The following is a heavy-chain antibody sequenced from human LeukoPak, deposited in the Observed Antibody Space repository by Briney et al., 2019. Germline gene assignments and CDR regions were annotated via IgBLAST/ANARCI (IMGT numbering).Heavy chain of an antibody. J-gene: IGHJ4*02. Sequence: PSETLSLTCAVYGGSFSGYYWSWIRQPPGKGLEWIGEINHSGSTNYNPSLKSRVTISVDTSKNQFSLKLSSVTAADTAVYYCARVYYDSRNFDYWGQGTLVTVSS. V-gene: IGHV4-34*01. D-gene: IGHD3-22*01. CDR2: INHSGST. CDR3: ARVYYDSRNFDY. CDR1: GGSFSGYY.